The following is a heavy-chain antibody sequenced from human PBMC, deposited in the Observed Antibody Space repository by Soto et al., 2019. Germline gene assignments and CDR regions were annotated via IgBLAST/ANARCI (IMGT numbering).Heavy chain of an antibody. CDR1: GFTFSSYA. CDR2: VSGSGGGT. V-gene: IGHV3-23*01. Sequence: EVQLLESGGGLVQPGGSLRLSCAASGFTFSSYAMSWVRQAPGKGLEWVSSVSGSGGGTFYADSVKGRFTISRDNSKNTLYLQMSSLRAEDTATYYCAKVDLDIVVVVAATPRPFDSWGQGTLVTVSS. D-gene: IGHD2-15*01. J-gene: IGHJ4*02. CDR3: AKVDLDIVVVVAATPRPFDS.